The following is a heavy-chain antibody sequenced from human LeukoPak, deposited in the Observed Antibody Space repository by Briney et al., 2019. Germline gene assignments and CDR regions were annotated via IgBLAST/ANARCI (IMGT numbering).Heavy chain of an antibody. J-gene: IGHJ4*02. CDR2: ISSSSSYI. D-gene: IGHD2-15*01. CDR3: ARDYCSGGSCYCNY. CDR1: GFTFSSYS. V-gene: IGHV3-21*01. Sequence: PGGSLRLSCAASGFTFSSYSMNWVRQAPGKGLEWVSSISSSSSYIYYADSVKGRFTISRDNAKNSLYLQMNSLRAEDTAVYYCARDYCSGGSCYCNYWGQGTLVTVSS.